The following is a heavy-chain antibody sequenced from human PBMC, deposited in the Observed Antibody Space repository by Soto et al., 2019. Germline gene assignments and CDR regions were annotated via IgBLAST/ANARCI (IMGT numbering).Heavy chain of an antibody. CDR2: ISWNSGSE. Sequence: EVQLVESGGGLVQPGRSLRLSCAASGFTFHDYAMHWVRQAPGKGLEWVSGISWNSGSEGYADSVKGRFTISRDNAKDSLYLRINSLRAEDTALYYCAKDSLQKVIAVAGFGGHGFDYWGQGTLVTVSS. D-gene: IGHD6-13*01. CDR3: AKDSLQKVIAVAGFGGHGFDY. J-gene: IGHJ4*02. V-gene: IGHV3-9*01. CDR1: GFTFHDYA.